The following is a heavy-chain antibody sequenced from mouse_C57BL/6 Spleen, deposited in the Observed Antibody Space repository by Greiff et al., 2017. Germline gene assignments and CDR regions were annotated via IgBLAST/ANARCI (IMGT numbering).Heavy chain of an antibody. V-gene: IGHV1-5*01. CDR2: IYPGNSDT. J-gene: IGHJ2*01. CDR1: GYTFTSYW. Sequence: DVQLQESGTVLARPGASVKMSCKTSGYTFTSYWMHWVKQRPGQGLEWIGAIYPGNSDTSYNQKFKGKAKLTAVTSASTAYMELSSLTNEDSAVYYCTRYGTGTGRYFDYWGQGTTLTVSS. CDR3: TRYGTGTGRYFDY. D-gene: IGHD4-1*01.